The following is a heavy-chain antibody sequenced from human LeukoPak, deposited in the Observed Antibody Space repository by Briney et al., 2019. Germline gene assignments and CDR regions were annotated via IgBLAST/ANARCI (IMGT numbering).Heavy chain of an antibody. D-gene: IGHD3-9*01. CDR3: ARATRSYDILTGYYRD. V-gene: IGHV3-64*01. J-gene: IGHJ4*02. CDR1: GFTFSSYA. Sequence: GGSLRLSCAASGFTFSSYAMHWVRQAPGKGLEYASAISSNGGSTYYANSVKGRFTISRDNSKNTLYLQMGSLRAEDMAVYYCARATRSYDILTGYYRDWGQGTLVTVSS. CDR2: ISSNGGST.